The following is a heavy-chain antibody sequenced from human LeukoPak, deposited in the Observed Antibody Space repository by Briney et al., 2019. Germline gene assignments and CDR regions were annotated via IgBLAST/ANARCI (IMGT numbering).Heavy chain of an antibody. J-gene: IGHJ6*03. CDR3: ARRGYGYYYYMDV. CDR1: GFTFSSYA. D-gene: IGHD4-17*01. Sequence: GGSLRLSCAASGFTFSSYAMSWVRQAPGKGLEWVSAISGSGGSTYYADSEKGRFTISRDNSKNTLYLQMNSLRAEDTAVYYCARRGYGYYYYMDVWGKGTTVTISS. V-gene: IGHV3-23*01. CDR2: ISGSGGST.